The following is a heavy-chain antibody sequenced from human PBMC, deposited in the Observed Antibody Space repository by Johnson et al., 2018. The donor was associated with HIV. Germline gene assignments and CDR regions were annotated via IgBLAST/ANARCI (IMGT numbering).Heavy chain of an antibody. CDR2: ISSNGGST. D-gene: IGHD5-12*01. J-gene: IGHJ3*02. Sequence: VQLVEFGGGLVQPGGSLRLSCAVSGFTFSSYAIHWVRQAPGKGLEYVSAISSNGGSTYYANSVKGRFTISRDNSKNTLYLQMNSLRAEDTALYYCASVLGRGYSGYDKNYDAFDIWGQGTMVTVSS. CDR3: ASVLGRGYSGYDKNYDAFDI. V-gene: IGHV3-64*01. CDR1: GFTFSSYA.